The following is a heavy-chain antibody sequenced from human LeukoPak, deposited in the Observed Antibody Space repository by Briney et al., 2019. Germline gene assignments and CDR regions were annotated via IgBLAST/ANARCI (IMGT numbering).Heavy chain of an antibody. CDR1: GYTFTSYG. J-gene: IGHJ6*02. Sequence: ASVKVSCKASGYTFTSYGISWVRQAPGQGLEWIGWITAYNSNTNYAKKLQGRVTITTTTSTSTAYMELRSLRSDDTAVYYCARDGDYDILTGLSDYYYGMDVWGQGTTVTVS. CDR2: ITAYNSNT. CDR3: ARDGDYDILTGLSDYYYGMDV. D-gene: IGHD3-9*01. V-gene: IGHV1-18*01.